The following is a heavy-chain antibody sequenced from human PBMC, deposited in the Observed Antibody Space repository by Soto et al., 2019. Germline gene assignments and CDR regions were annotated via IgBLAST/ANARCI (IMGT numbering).Heavy chain of an antibody. Sequence: EVQLVESGGGLVQPGGSLRLSCAASGFTFSSHWMLWVRQTPGKGLVWVSRINSDGSSTTYADSVRGRFTISRDNAKNTLYLQMDSLRDEDTAVYYCGRGSIVADYWGQGTLVTVSS. V-gene: IGHV3-74*01. CDR1: GFTFSSHW. D-gene: IGHD3-22*01. J-gene: IGHJ4*02. CDR3: GRGSIVADY. CDR2: INSDGSST.